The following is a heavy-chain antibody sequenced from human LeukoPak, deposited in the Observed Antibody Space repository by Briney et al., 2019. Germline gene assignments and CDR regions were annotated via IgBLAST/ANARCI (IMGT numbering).Heavy chain of an antibody. CDR2: ISAYNGNT. J-gene: IGHJ6*03. D-gene: IGHD2-2*01. V-gene: IGHV1-18*01. CDR1: GYTFTSYG. Sequence: ASVKVSCKASGYTFTSYGISWVRQAPGQGLEWMGWISAYNGNTNYAQKLQGRVTMTTDTSTSTAYMELRSLRSDDTAVYYCARRYCCSTSCSNYYYYMDVWGKGTTVTVSS. CDR3: ARRYCCSTSCSNYYYYMDV.